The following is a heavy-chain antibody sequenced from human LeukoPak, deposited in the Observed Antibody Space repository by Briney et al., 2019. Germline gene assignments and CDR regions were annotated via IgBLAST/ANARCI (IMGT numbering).Heavy chain of an antibody. CDR1: GFTFSSYA. V-gene: IGHV3-23*01. D-gene: IGHD3-22*01. CDR2: ISGSGGST. Sequence: GGSLRLSCAASGFTFSSYAMSWVRQAPGKGLEWVSAISGSGGSTYYADSVKGRFTISRDNSKNTLYLQMNSLRAEDTAVYYCAKDLLVQENYYDSNPCDYWGQGTLVTVSS. CDR3: AKDLLVQENYYDSNPCDY. J-gene: IGHJ4*02.